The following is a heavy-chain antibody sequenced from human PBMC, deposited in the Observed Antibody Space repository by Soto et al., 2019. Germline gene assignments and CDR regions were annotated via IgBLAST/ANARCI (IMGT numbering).Heavy chain of an antibody. CDR3: AKDTAPGFYDANGHLDY. CDR2: INWDSGDI. Sequence: VQLVESGGGLVQPGRSRRLSCVVSGISFDDYAMHWVRQVPGKGLEWVSGINWDSGDIGYADSVKDRFTISRDNAKNSLYLQMNSLRTEDTALYYCAKDTAPGFYDANGHLDYWGQGTPVTVSS. CDR1: GISFDDYA. V-gene: IGHV3-9*01. D-gene: IGHD2-8*01. J-gene: IGHJ4*02.